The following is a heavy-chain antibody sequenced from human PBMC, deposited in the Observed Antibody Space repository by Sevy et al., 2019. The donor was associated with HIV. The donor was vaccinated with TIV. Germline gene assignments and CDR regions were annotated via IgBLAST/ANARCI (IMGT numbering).Heavy chain of an antibody. V-gene: IGHV4-34*01. CDR3: VRQDLAAAARPY. J-gene: IGHJ4*02. Sequence: SETLSLTCTVPGEPFSGYYWSWIRQPPGKGLEWIGEINHSGITHYNPSLKSRVTLSVDTSKNHFALKLSSVTAADTAVYYCVRQDLAAAARPYWGQGSLVTVSS. D-gene: IGHD6-6*01. CDR2: INHSGIT. CDR1: GEPFSGYY.